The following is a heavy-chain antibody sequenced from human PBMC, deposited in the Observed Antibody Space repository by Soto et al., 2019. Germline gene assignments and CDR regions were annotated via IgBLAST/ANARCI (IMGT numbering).Heavy chain of an antibody. D-gene: IGHD3-22*01. CDR1: GFTFGDYA. J-gene: IGHJ4*02. CDR3: TCYYDSSGYYYPIDY. Sequence: GGSLRLSCTASGFTFGDYAMSWFRQAPGKGLEWVGFIRSKAYGGTTEYAASVKGRFTISRDDSKSIAYLQMNSLKTEDTAVYYCTCYYDSSGYYYPIDYWGQGTLVTVSS. V-gene: IGHV3-49*03. CDR2: IRSKAYGGTT.